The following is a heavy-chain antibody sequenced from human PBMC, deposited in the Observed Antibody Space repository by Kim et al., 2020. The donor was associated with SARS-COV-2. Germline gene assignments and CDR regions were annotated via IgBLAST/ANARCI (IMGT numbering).Heavy chain of an antibody. D-gene: IGHD1-26*01. CDR2: ISYDGSNK. J-gene: IGHJ3*02. V-gene: IGHV3-30-3*01. CDR3: ARDEVDSIVGATEDAFDI. CDR1: GFTFSSYA. Sequence: GGSLRLSCAASGFTFSSYAMHWVRQAPGKGLEWVAVISYDGSNKYYADSVKGRFTISRDNSKNTLYLQMNSLRAEDTAVYYCARDEVDSIVGATEDAFDIWGQGTMVTVSS.